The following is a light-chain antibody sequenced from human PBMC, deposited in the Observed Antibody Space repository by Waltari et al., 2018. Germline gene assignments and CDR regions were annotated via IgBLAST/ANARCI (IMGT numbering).Light chain of an antibody. CDR1: QTITRW. CDR2: DAS. CDR3: QQYNSYSPWT. Sequence: DILLTPAPSTLSAPVGDRVTIPCRASQTITRWLSWYQPQPGTAPNLLIFDASSLANGAPPRFSGSGSGTEFTLSISSLQPDDFATYYCQQYNSYSPWTFGPGTKVEIK. V-gene: IGKV1-5*01. J-gene: IGKJ1*01.